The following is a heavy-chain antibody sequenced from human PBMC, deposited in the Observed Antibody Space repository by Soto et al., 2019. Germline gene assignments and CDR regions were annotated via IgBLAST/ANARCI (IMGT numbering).Heavy chain of an antibody. CDR2: IIPIFGTA. J-gene: IGHJ6*02. Sequence: SAKVSCKASGGTFSSYAISWVRQAPGQGLEWMGGIIPIFGTANYAQKFQGRVTITADESTSTAYMELSSLRSEDTAVYYCAVRPMESIVVVPAAIRGYYYYGMDVWGQGTTVTVSS. D-gene: IGHD2-2*01. CDR3: AVRPMESIVVVPAAIRGYYYYGMDV. V-gene: IGHV1-69*13. CDR1: GGTFSSYA.